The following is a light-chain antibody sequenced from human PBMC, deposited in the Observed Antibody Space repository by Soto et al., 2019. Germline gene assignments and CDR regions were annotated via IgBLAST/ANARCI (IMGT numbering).Light chain of an antibody. J-gene: IGLJ1*01. CDR3: QSYDSSLSAYV. CDR2: GNT. Sequence: QSVLTQPPSVSGAPGQRVTISCTGSNSNIGAGYDVHWYQHLPGTAPRLLIYGNTNRPSGVPDRFSGSKSGTSASLAITGLQAEDEADYYCQSYDSSLSAYVFGSGTKVTVL. V-gene: IGLV1-40*01. CDR1: NSNIGAGYD.